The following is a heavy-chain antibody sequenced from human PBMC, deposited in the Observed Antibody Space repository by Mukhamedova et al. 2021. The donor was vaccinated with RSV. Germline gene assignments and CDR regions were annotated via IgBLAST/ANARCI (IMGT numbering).Heavy chain of an antibody. D-gene: IGHD1-14*01. CDR3: VRENWPIAARDNRFDP. Sequence: GKALVCVSRINNDASTIIYADSVKGRFTVSSDNAKNTVYLQMHSLRAEDTALYFCVRENWPIAARDNRFDPWGQCTLDTVSS. V-gene: IGHV3-74*01. J-gene: IGHJ5*02. CDR2: INNDASTI.